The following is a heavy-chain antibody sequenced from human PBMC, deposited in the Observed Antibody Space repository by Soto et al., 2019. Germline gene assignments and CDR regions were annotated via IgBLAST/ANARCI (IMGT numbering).Heavy chain of an antibody. J-gene: IGHJ6*02. V-gene: IGHV3-23*01. CDR3: AKGEQQLDYYYYGMDV. Sequence: GSLRLSCAASGFTFSSYAMSWVRQAPGKGLEWVSAISGSGGSTYYADSVKGRFTISRDNSKNTLYLQMNSLRAEDTAVYYCAKGEQQLDYYYYGMDVWGQGTTVTVSS. CDR2: ISGSGGST. D-gene: IGHD6-13*01. CDR1: GFTFSSYA.